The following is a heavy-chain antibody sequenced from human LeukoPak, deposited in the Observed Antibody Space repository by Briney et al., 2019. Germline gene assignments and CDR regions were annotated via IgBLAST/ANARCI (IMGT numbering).Heavy chain of an antibody. CDR3: AKRRCSAVSCPYYFDS. D-gene: IGHD2-15*01. J-gene: IGHJ4*02. CDR2: ISGSGGST. V-gene: IGHV3-23*01. CDR1: GFTFSTHA. Sequence: PGGSLRLSCAAAGFTFSTHAMTWVRQAPGKGLECVSAISGSGGSTYYAGSVKGRFTISRDNSKNTLYLQMNSLRAEDTAVYYCAKRRCSAVSCPYYFDSWGQGTLVTVSS.